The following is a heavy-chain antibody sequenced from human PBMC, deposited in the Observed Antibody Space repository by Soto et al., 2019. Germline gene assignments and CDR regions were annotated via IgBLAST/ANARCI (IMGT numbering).Heavy chain of an antibody. Sequence: ASVKVSCKATGYTFSAYTMNWVRQAPGQSLEWMGWINAGSANTKYSQNFQGRVSITRDTSASTVYMELTGLTSEDTAVYYCARDTETLGPRANDALDIWGQGTMVTVSS. CDR2: INAGSANT. CDR3: ARDTETLGPRANDALDI. J-gene: IGHJ3*02. V-gene: IGHV1-3*01. D-gene: IGHD3-3*02. CDR1: GYTFSAYT.